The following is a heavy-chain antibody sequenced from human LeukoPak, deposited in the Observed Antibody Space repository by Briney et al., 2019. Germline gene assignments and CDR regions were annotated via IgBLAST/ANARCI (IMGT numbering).Heavy chain of an antibody. D-gene: IGHD2-21*02. CDR1: GGSISSGDYY. CDR2: IYYSGST. Sequence: SQTLSLTCTVSGGSISSGDYYWSWIRQPPGKGLEWIGYIYYSGSTYYNPSLKSRITISVDTSKNQFSLKLSSVTAADTAVYFCAREFYCGGDCFAFDYRGQGTLVTVSS. V-gene: IGHV4-30-4*01. J-gene: IGHJ4*02. CDR3: AREFYCGGDCFAFDY.